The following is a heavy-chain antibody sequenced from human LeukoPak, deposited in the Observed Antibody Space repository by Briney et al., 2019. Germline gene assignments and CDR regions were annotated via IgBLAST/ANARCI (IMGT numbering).Heavy chain of an antibody. Sequence: SETLSLTCTVSGGSISSGGYYWSWIRQPPGKGLEWIGCIYYSGNTNYNPSLKSRVTISIDTSKNQSSLKLSSVTAADTAVYYCARDYAFDIWGQGTMVTVSS. CDR1: GGSISSGGYY. J-gene: IGHJ3*02. CDR2: IYYSGNT. V-gene: IGHV4-61*08. CDR3: ARDYAFDI.